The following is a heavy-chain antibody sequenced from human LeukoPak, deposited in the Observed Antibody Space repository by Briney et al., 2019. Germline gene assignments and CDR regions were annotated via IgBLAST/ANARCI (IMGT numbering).Heavy chain of an antibody. Sequence: SETLSLTCTVSGGSVSSYYWSWIRQPPGKGLEWIAYIYYSGSTKCNPSLKSRVTISLDRSKNQFSLKLRSVTAADTAVYYCARLQVHCGGDCYTRWFDPWGQGTLVTASS. CDR1: GGSVSSYY. CDR2: IYYSGST. V-gene: IGHV4-59*08. J-gene: IGHJ5*02. D-gene: IGHD2-21*02. CDR3: ARLQVHCGGDCYTRWFDP.